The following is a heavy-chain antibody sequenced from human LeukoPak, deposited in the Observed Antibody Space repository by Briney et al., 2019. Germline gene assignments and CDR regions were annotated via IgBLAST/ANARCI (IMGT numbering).Heavy chain of an antibody. V-gene: IGHV4-39*07. J-gene: IGHJ4*02. Sequence: PSETLSLTCTVSGGSISSGGYYWSWIRQPPGKGLEWIGEINHSGSTNYNPSLKSRVTISVDTSKNQFSLKLSSVTAADTAVYYCARGQGSGRSRPGHYFDYWGQGTLVTVSS. CDR2: INHSGST. D-gene: IGHD3-10*01. CDR1: GGSISSGGYY. CDR3: ARGQGSGRSRPGHYFDY.